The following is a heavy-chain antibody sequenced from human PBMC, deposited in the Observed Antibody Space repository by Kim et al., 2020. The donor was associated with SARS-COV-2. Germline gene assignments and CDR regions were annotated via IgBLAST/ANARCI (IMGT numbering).Heavy chain of an antibody. Sequence: ASVKVSCKASGYTFTSYAMNWVRQAPGQGLEWMGWINTNTGNPTYAQGFTGRFVFSLDTSVSTAYLQISSLKAEDTAVYYCARRGDSSGYYWDTSDAFDIWGQGTMVTVSS. CDR3: ARRGDSSGYYWDTSDAFDI. D-gene: IGHD3-22*01. CDR1: GYTFTSYA. CDR2: INTNTGNP. V-gene: IGHV7-4-1*02. J-gene: IGHJ3*02.